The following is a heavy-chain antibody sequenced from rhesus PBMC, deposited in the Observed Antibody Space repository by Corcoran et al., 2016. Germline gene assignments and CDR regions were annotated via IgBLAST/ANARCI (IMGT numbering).Heavy chain of an antibody. CDR1: GGSISGYY. D-gene: IGHD6-25*01. J-gene: IGHJ3*01. CDR2: VYGSGART. V-gene: IGHV4-160*01. Sequence: QVQLQESGPGLVKPSETLSLTCAVSGGSISGYYWSWIRQPPGKGLEWIGRVYGSGARTASNPPLKRRVTISTDTSKNQFSLNLSSVTAADTAVYYCARQGGSWNGYAFDFWGQGLRVTVSS. CDR3: ARQGGSWNGYAFDF.